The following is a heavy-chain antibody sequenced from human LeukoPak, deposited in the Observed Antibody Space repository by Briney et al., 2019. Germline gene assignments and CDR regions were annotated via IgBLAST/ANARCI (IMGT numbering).Heavy chain of an antibody. Sequence: SETLSLTCTVSGGSISSYYWSWIRQPPGKGLEWIGYIYHSGSTYYNPSLKSRVTISVDRSKNQFSLKLSSVTAADTAVYYCARVKSSPNYGSGTWEFDYWGQGTLVTVSS. J-gene: IGHJ4*02. CDR2: IYHSGST. V-gene: IGHV4-59*12. D-gene: IGHD3-10*01. CDR3: ARVKSSPNYGSGTWEFDY. CDR1: GGSISSYY.